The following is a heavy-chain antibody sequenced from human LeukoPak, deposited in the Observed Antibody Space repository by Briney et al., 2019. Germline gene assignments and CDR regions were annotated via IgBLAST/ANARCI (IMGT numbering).Heavy chain of an antibody. Sequence: SETLSLTCAVYGGSFSGYYWSWIRQPPGKGLEWMGEINHSGSTNYNPSLKSRVTISVDTSKNQFSLKLSSVTAADTAVYYCARGGYYYGSGSYSGFGYWGQGTLVTVSS. CDR1: GGSFSGYY. D-gene: IGHD3-10*01. V-gene: IGHV4-34*01. CDR3: ARGGYYYGSGSYSGFGY. J-gene: IGHJ4*02. CDR2: INHSGST.